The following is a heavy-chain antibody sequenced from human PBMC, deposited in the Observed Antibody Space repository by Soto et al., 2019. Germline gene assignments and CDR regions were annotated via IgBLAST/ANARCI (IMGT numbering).Heavy chain of an antibody. D-gene: IGHD3-3*01. CDR1: GFTFSSYA. J-gene: IGHJ5*02. CDR3: AKDQVPGNFWTMFDP. Sequence: GESLKISCAASGFTFSSYAMSWVRQAPGKGLEWVSAISGSGGSTYYADSVKGRFTISRDNSKNTLYLQMNSLRAEDTAVYYCAKDQVPGNFWTMFDPWGQGTLVTVSS. V-gene: IGHV3-23*01. CDR2: ISGSGGST.